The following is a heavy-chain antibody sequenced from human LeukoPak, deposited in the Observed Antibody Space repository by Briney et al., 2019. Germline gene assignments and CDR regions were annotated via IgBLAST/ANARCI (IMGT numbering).Heavy chain of an antibody. Sequence: ASVKVSCNVSGYTLTELSMHWMRQAPGKGLEWMGGFDPEDGETIYAQKFQGRVTMTEDTSTDTAYMELSSLRSEDTAVYYCATAPAYYYDSSGYYGVYPWYWGQGTLVTVSS. D-gene: IGHD3-22*01. CDR1: GYTLTELS. J-gene: IGHJ4*02. CDR3: ATAPAYYYDSSGYYGVYPWY. V-gene: IGHV1-24*01. CDR2: FDPEDGET.